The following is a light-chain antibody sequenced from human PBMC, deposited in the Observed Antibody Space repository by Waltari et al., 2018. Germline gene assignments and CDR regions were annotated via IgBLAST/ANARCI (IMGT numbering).Light chain of an antibody. Sequence: QSALTQPPSASGSPGHSVTISCTRTSSDVGGSHYVSWYQQHTCKSPKLMIYDVSKRPSGVPDRFPGSKSGNTASMTVSGLQAEDESDYYCSSYAGSNNYVFGTGTKVTVL. V-gene: IGLV2-8*01. CDR1: SSDVGGSHY. CDR3: SSYAGSNNYV. CDR2: DVS. J-gene: IGLJ1*01.